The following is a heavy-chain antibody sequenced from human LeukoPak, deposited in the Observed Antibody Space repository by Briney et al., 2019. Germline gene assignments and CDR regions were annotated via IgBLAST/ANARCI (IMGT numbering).Heavy chain of an antibody. Sequence: PGGSLRLSCAASGFAFSSYEMNWVRQAPGKGLEWVSYISSSGSTIYYADSVKGRFTISRDNAKNSLYLQMNSLRAEDTAVYYCAKDLPSSGYYWAPGLVPDYWGQGTLVTVSS. CDR3: AKDLPSSGYYWAPGLVPDY. J-gene: IGHJ4*02. CDR2: ISSSGSTI. V-gene: IGHV3-48*03. CDR1: GFAFSSYE. D-gene: IGHD3-22*01.